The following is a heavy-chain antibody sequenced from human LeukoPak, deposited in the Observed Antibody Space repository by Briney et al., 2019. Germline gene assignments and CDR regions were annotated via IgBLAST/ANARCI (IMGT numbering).Heavy chain of an antibody. V-gene: IGHV4-59*01. Sequence: PSETLSLTCTVSGGSMSSYYWSWIRQPPGKGLEWIGYIYYSGSTNYNPSLKSRVTISVDTSKNQFSLKLSSVTAADTAVYYCARRTGSYSFDYWGQGTLVTVSS. CDR1: GGSMSSYY. D-gene: IGHD3-10*01. CDR2: IYYSGST. J-gene: IGHJ4*02. CDR3: ARRTGSYSFDY.